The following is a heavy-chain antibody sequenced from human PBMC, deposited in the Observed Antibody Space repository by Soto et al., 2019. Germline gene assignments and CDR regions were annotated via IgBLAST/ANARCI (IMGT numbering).Heavy chain of an antibody. D-gene: IGHD5-18*01. CDR3: TLGDTAMVSPYYGMDV. Sequence: LRLSCAASGFTFSNAWMSWVRQAPGKGLEWVGRIKSKTDGGTTDYAAPVKGRFTISRDDSKNTLYLQMNSLKTEDTAVYYCTLGDTAMVSPYYGMDVWGQGTTVTVSS. CDR1: GFTFSNAW. V-gene: IGHV3-15*01. J-gene: IGHJ6*02. CDR2: IKSKTDGGTT.